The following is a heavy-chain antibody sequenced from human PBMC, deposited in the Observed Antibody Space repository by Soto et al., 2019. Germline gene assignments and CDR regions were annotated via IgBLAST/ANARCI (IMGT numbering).Heavy chain of an antibody. V-gene: IGHV3-49*03. Sequence: EVQVVESGGGLVEPGRSLRLSCTASGFPFDDYPMAWFHQAPGKGLEWVGFIRRKASGGTTEYAASVKDRFTISRDDSKRIAYLQLNSLKADDTAVYYCSRSLGYTLVAVFDYWGQGTLVTVSS. J-gene: IGHJ4*02. CDR2: IRRKASGGTT. CDR3: SRSLGYTLVAVFDY. D-gene: IGHD3-22*01. CDR1: GFPFDDYP.